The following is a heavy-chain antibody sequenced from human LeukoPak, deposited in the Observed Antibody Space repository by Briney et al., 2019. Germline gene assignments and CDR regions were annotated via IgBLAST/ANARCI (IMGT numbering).Heavy chain of an antibody. CDR3: ARDFPSPYYDFWSGYYPYGMDV. Sequence: PGGSLRLSCAASGFTFSSYGMHWVRQAPGKGLEWVAVIWYDGSNKYYADSVKGRFTISRDNSKNTLYLQMNSLRAEDTAVYYCARDFPSPYYDFWSGYYPYGMDVWGQGTTVTVSS. CDR1: GFTFSSYG. J-gene: IGHJ6*02. D-gene: IGHD3-3*01. CDR2: IWYDGSNK. V-gene: IGHV3-33*01.